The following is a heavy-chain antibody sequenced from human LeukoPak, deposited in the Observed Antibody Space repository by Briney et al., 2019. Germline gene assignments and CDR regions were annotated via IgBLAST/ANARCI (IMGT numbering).Heavy chain of an antibody. CDR1: GFTFSSYS. V-gene: IGHV3-48*01. Sequence: PGGSLRLSCAASGFTFSSYSMNWVRQAPGKGLEWVSYISSSSSTIYYADFVKGRFSISRDNAKNSLYLQMNSLRAEDTAVYYCARDTGYDYWGQGTLVTASS. CDR2: ISSSSSTI. D-gene: IGHD1-14*01. J-gene: IGHJ4*02. CDR3: ARDTGYDY.